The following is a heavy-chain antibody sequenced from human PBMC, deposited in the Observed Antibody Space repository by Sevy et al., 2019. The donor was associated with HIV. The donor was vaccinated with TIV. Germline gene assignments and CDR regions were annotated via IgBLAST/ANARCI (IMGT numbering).Heavy chain of an antibody. CDR2: ISGSGGST. V-gene: IGHV3-23*01. D-gene: IGHD3-3*01. J-gene: IGHJ3*02. Sequence: EGSLRLSCAASGFTFSSYAMSWVRQAPGKGLEWVSAISGSGGSTYYADSVKGRFTISRDNSKNTLYLQMNSLRAEDTAVYYCAKDGPIFGVVITSNDAFDIWGQGTMVTVSS. CDR3: AKDGPIFGVVITSNDAFDI. CDR1: GFTFSSYA.